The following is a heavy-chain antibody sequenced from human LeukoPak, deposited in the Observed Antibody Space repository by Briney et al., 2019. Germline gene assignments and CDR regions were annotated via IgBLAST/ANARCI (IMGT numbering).Heavy chain of an antibody. CDR2: INPNSGGT. CDR1: GYTFTGYY. CDR3: ARLYSGYDSSWFDP. Sequence: ASVKVSCKASGYTFTGYYMHWVRQAPGQGLEWMGWINPNSGGTNYAQKFQGRVTMTRDRSISTAYMELSRLRSDDTAVCYCARLYSGYDSSWFDPWGQGTLVTVSS. D-gene: IGHD5-12*01. J-gene: IGHJ5*02. V-gene: IGHV1-2*02.